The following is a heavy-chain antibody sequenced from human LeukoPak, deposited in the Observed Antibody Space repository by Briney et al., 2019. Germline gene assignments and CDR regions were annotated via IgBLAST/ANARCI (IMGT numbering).Heavy chain of an antibody. V-gene: IGHV3-48*03. CDR1: GFPFSNYD. J-gene: IGHJ3*02. D-gene: IGHD1-26*01. Sequence: GRSLRLSCAASGFPFSNYDMHWVRQAPGKGLEWVSYISSGGSTVYYADSVKGRFTISRDNAKNSLYLQMNSLRAEDTAVYYCARVIIVGATGIWGQGTMVTVSS. CDR3: ARVIIVGATGI. CDR2: ISSGGSTV.